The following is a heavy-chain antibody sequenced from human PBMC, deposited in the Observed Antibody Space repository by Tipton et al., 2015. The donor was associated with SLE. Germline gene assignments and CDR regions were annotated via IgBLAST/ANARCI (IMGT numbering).Heavy chain of an antibody. CDR3: AKGSGWYKD. D-gene: IGHD6-19*01. V-gene: IGHV4-38-2*01. Sequence: TLSLTCVVSGFSISSVYYWGWIRQPPGKGLEWIGSLDDSGNTNYNPSLRSRVTMSIDTSKSQFSLKLSSVTAADTAVFYCAKGSGWYKDWGQGTLVTVSS. J-gene: IGHJ4*02. CDR2: LDDSGNT. CDR1: GFSISSVYY.